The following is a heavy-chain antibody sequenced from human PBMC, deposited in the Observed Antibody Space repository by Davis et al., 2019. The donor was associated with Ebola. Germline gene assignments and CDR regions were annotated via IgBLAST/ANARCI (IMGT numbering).Heavy chain of an antibody. Sequence: AASVKVSCKASGYTFTGYAMHWVRQVPGQRLEWMGWINAGNGNTKYSKKFQGRVTITRDTSASTMYMDLTSLRSEDTAVYYCARDGDTAMGRVFDYWGQGTLVTVSS. V-gene: IGHV1-3*01. CDR3: ARDGDTAMGRVFDY. CDR1: GYTFTGYA. CDR2: INAGNGNT. D-gene: IGHD5-18*01. J-gene: IGHJ4*02.